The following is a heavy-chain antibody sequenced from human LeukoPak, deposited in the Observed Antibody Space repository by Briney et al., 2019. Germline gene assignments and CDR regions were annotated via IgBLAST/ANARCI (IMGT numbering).Heavy chain of an antibody. J-gene: IGHJ4*02. CDR1: GFTFSSYS. CDR2: ISSSSSYI. V-gene: IGHV3-21*01. CDR3: ARGGVVAASKVDY. D-gene: IGHD2-15*01. Sequence: GALRLSCAASGFTFSSYSMNWVRQARGKGLEWVSSISSSSSYIYYADSVKGRFTISRDNAKNSLYPQMNSLRAEDTAVYYCARGGVVAASKVDYWGQGTLVTVSS.